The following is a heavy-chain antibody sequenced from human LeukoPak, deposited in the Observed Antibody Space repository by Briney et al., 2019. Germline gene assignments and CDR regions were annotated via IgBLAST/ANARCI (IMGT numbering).Heavy chain of an antibody. Sequence: GGSLRLSCAASGFTFSSYEMNWVRQAPGKGLEWISYISGSGSTIYYADSVKGRFTISRDNARSSLYLQLNSLRAEDTAVYYCAKDKWELADYWGQGTLVTVSS. CDR1: GFTFSSYE. J-gene: IGHJ4*02. D-gene: IGHD1-26*01. V-gene: IGHV3-48*03. CDR2: ISGSGSTI. CDR3: AKDKWELADY.